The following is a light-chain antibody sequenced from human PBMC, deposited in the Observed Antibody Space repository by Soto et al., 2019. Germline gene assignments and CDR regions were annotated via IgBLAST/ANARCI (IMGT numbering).Light chain of an antibody. J-gene: IGKJ2*01. CDR3: QQYNTWPPYT. Sequence: DIVMTQSPGTLSVSPGERATLSCRASQSVSSNLAWYQQKPGQAPRLLIYDASTRATGIPARFSGSGSGTDFTLSISSLQSEDFAVYFGQQYNTWPPYTFGQGTKLEI. CDR2: DAS. CDR1: QSVSSN. V-gene: IGKV3-15*01.